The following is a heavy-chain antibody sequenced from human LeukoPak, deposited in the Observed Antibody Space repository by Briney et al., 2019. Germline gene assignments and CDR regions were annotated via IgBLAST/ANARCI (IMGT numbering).Heavy chain of an antibody. D-gene: IGHD3-10*01. CDR3: ARLTGVLGANYYYYMDV. J-gene: IGHJ6*03. CDR2: IYYSGNT. CDR1: GGSISSTRYY. Sequence: PSETLSLTCTVSGGSISSTRYYWGWIRQPPGKGPEWIGSIYYSGNTYYNPSLKSRVTISVDTSKNQFSLKLSSVTAADTAVYYCARLTGVLGANYYYYMDVWGKGTTVTISS. V-gene: IGHV4-39*01.